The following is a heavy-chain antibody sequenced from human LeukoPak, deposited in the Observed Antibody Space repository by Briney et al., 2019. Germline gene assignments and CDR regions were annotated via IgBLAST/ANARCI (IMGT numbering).Heavy chain of an antibody. CDR1: GDIVSTNSAT. CDR3: ARLVGASWFDS. J-gene: IGHJ5*01. Sequence: SQTLSLTCAISGDIVSTNSATWTWLRQSPSRGLEWLGRAYYRSKWYNDYAVSMKSRITINPDTSKNQFSLQLNSVTPEDTAVYYCARLVGASWFDSWGQGTLVTVSS. CDR2: AYYRSKWYN. V-gene: IGHV6-1*01. D-gene: IGHD1-26*01.